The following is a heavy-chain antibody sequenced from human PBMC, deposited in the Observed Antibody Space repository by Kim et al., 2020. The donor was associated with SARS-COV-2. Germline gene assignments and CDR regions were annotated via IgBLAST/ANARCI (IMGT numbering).Heavy chain of an antibody. CDR3: TTDVDTAMDFDY. Sequence: GGSLRLSCAASGFTFSNAWMSWVRQAPGKGLECVGRIKSKTDGGTTDYAAPVKGRFTISRDDSKNTLYLQMNSLKTEDTAVYYCTTDVDTAMDFDYWGQGTLVTVSS. D-gene: IGHD5-18*01. CDR2: IKSKTDGGTT. J-gene: IGHJ4*02. CDR1: GFTFSNAW. V-gene: IGHV3-15*01.